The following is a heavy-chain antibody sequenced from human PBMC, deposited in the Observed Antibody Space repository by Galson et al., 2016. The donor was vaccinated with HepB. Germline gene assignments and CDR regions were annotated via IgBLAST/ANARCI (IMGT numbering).Heavy chain of an antibody. CDR3: ASTDAGSDAFEV. CDR1: GYTFGNYD. CDR2: VSGYNGNT. Sequence: SVKVSCTASGYTFGNYDVSWVRQAPGQGLEWMGRVSGYNGNTDYGQKVQGRVTMSIETSTNTAYMDMRSLGFDDTAVYYCASTDAGSDAFEVWGRGTLVTVSS. V-gene: IGHV1-18*01. J-gene: IGHJ3*01. D-gene: IGHD3-10*01.